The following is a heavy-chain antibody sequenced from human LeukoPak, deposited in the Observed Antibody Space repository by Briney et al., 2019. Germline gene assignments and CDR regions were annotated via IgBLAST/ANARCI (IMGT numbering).Heavy chain of an antibody. V-gene: IGHV3-23*01. D-gene: IGHD3-3*01. Sequence: GSLRLSCAASGFTFSRNAMTWVRQAPGKGLEWVSSVTGSGGTTFYADSVKGRFTISRDNSKNTLFLQMNSLRAEDTAVYYCARDGFFTPFFYFDYWGQGTLVTVSS. J-gene: IGHJ4*02. CDR3: ARDGFFTPFFYFDY. CDR2: VTGSGGTT. CDR1: GFTFSRNA.